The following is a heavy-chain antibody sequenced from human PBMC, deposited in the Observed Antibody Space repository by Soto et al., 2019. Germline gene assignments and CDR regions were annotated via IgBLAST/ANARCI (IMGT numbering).Heavy chain of an antibody. CDR1: GFMFSSYA. Sequence: QVQLVESGGGVVQPGRSLRLSCAASGFMFSSYAMHWVRQAPGKGLEWVAVKTYDGSNKYYADSVKGRFTISRDNSKNTLYLQMNSLIAEDTPVYYFARAGGLVVEYWGQGTLVSVSS. CDR2: KTYDGSNK. V-gene: IGHV3-30-3*01. J-gene: IGHJ4*02. D-gene: IGHD2-2*01. CDR3: ARAGGLVVEY.